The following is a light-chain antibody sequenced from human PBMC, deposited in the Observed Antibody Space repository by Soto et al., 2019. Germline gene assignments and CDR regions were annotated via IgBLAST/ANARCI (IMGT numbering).Light chain of an antibody. CDR2: GAS. CDR1: QTISSN. V-gene: IGKV3D-15*01. CDR3: QLRDNWPIT. J-gene: IGKJ5*01. Sequence: IVMTQSPATLSVSPGERATLSCRASQTISSNLAWYQQKPGQAPRLLIYGASSRATGIPDRFSGSGSGTDGTPTISSLETEDVAVYYGQLRDNWPITFGQGTRLEIK.